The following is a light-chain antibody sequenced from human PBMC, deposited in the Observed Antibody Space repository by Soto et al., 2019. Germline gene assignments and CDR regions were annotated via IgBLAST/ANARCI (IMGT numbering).Light chain of an antibody. CDR3: SSYTSSSTVVV. V-gene: IGLV2-14*01. CDR1: SSDVGGYNY. J-gene: IGLJ2*01. Sequence: QSVLTQPVSVSGSPGQSITISCTGTSSDVGGYNYVSWYQQHPGKAPKLMIYDVSNRPSGVSNRFSGSKSGNTASLTISGLQAEDEADYYCSSYTSSSTVVVFGGGTKLTVL. CDR2: DVS.